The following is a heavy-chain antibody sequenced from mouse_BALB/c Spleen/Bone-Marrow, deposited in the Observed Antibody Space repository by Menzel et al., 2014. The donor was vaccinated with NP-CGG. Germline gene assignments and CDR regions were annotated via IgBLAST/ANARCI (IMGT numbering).Heavy chain of an antibody. CDR1: GYTFTDYW. D-gene: IGHD4-1*01. J-gene: IGHJ3*01. CDR3: ARGDWDDAY. Sequence: QVQLQQSGAELVMPGASVKMSCKASGYTFTDYWMHWVKQRPGQGLGWIGAIDTSDSYTSYNQKFKGKATLTVDESSSTAYMQLSSLTSEDSAVYYCARGDWDDAYWGQGTLVTVSA. V-gene: IGHV1-69*01. CDR2: IDTSDSYT.